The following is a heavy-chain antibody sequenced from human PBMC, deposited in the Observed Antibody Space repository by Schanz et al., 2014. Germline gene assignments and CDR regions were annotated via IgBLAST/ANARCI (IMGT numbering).Heavy chain of an antibody. D-gene: IGHD2-2*01. J-gene: IGHJ4*02. CDR2: VSRSTPDI. Sequence: EVQLVESGGGLVQPGGSLRLSCTASGFTFSSYSMNWVRQAPGKGLEWVSYVSRSTPDIYYADSVKGRFTMSRDNAKNSVFLQMNSLRAEDTAVYYCARESSNDIVLVPGAVFDHWGQGILVTVSS. CDR1: GFTFSSYS. CDR3: ARESSNDIVLVPGAVFDH. V-gene: IGHV3-48*01.